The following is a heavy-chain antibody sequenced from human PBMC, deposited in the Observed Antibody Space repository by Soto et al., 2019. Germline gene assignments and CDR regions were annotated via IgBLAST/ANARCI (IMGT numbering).Heavy chain of an antibody. D-gene: IGHD2-2*01. J-gene: IGHJ6*02. Sequence: GASVKVSCKASGYTLTGYYGHWVRQAPGQGLEWMGWINPNSGGTNYAQKFQGWVTMTRDTSISTAYMELSRLRSDDTAVYYCARAKDIVVVPAAMEGEYYYYYYGMDVWGQGTTVTVSS. CDR3: ARAKDIVVVPAAMEGEYYYYYYGMDV. CDR2: INPNSGGT. V-gene: IGHV1-2*04. CDR1: GYTLTGYY.